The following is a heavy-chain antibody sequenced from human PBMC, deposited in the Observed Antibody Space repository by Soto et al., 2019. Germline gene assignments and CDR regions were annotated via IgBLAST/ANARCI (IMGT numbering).Heavy chain of an antibody. J-gene: IGHJ4*02. CDR3: ARSQFDYVWGTSGYFDS. V-gene: IGHV5-51*01. Sequence: GESLKISCKGSGYSFTTHWVGWVRQMPGKGLEWVGIIYPGDSDTRYSPSFKGQVTISADESITTAYLQWSSLKASDTAMYYCARSQFDYVWGTSGYFDSWGQGTLVTVYS. CDR2: IYPGDSDT. CDR1: GYSFTTHW. D-gene: IGHD3-16*01.